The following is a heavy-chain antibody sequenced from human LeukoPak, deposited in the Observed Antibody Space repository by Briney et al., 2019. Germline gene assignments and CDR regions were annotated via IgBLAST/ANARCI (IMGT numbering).Heavy chain of an antibody. CDR3: ARRHHYSYFMDV. J-gene: IGHJ6*03. V-gene: IGHV4-4*09. CDR2: IFPSGSA. CDR1: AGSISSYY. Sequence: SETLSLTCTVSAGSISSYYWTWIRQPPGKGLEWIGYIFPSGSAYYNPSLKTRVTISVDTSKNQFSLKLSSVTAADTAVYFCARRHHYSYFMDVWGKGTTVTVSS.